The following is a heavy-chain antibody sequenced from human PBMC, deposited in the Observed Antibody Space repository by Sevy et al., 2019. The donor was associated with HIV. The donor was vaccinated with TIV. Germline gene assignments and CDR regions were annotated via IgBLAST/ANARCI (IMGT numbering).Heavy chain of an antibody. V-gene: IGHV1-18*01. Sequence: ASVKVSCKASDYTFSTQGFNWVRQAPGQGLEWMGWISAYNGNTKYAQKFQGRVTMTTDTSTKNAYMELRSLASDDTAVYYCARDWAPGYYYDAIGVKRDYYFDYWGQGTLVTVSS. CDR3: ARDWAPGYYYDAIGVKRDYYFDY. J-gene: IGHJ4*02. D-gene: IGHD3-22*01. CDR2: ISAYNGNT. CDR1: DYTFSTQG.